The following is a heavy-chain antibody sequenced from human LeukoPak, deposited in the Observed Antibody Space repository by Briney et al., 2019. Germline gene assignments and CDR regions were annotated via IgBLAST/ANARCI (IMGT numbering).Heavy chain of an antibody. CDR3: AKAVQWDRYYYYYGMDV. V-gene: IGHV3-23*01. CDR2: ISGSGGST. D-gene: IGHD1-26*01. CDR1: GFIFSSYA. J-gene: IGHJ6*02. Sequence: GGSLRLSCAASGFIFSSYAMSWVRQAPGKGLEWVSAISGSGGSTYYADSVKGRFTISRDNSKNTLYLQMNSLRAEDTAVYYCAKAVQWDRYYYYYGMDVWGQGTTVTVSS.